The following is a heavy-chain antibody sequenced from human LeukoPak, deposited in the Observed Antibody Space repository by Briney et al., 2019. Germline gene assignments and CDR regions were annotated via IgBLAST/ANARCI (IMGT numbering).Heavy chain of an antibody. V-gene: IGHV4-34*01. CDR3: ARGTMATRYYFDY. CDR2: INHSGST. J-gene: IGHJ4*02. Sequence: SETLSLTCAVYGGSFSGYYWSWIRQPPGKGLEWIGEINHSGSTNYNPSIKSRVTISVDTSKNQFSLNLTSVTAADTAVYYCARGTMATRYYFDYWGQGTLVTVSS. D-gene: IGHD5-24*01. CDR1: GGSFSGYY.